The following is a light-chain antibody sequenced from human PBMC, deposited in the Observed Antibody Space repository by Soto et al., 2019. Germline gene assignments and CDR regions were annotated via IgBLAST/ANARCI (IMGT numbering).Light chain of an antibody. CDR2: DDS. CDR1: NFGSKS. Sequence: SYELTQPPSVSVAPGQTARITCGGDNFGSKSVHWYQQKSGQAPVLVVYDDSDRPSGIPERFSGSNSGNTATLTISRVEVGDEADYYCQVWDTNTDHPVFGGGTQLTVL. J-gene: IGLJ2*01. V-gene: IGLV3-21*02. CDR3: QVWDTNTDHPV.